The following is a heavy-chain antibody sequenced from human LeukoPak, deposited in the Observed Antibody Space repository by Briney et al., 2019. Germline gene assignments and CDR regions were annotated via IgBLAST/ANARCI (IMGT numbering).Heavy chain of an antibody. J-gene: IGHJ5*02. CDR3: ARVRDFSRSPFDWFDP. Sequence: ASVKVSCKASGYTFTSYYMHWVRQAPGQGLEWMGIIKPSGGSTSYAQKFQGRVTMTRDTSTSTVYMELSSLRSEDTAVYYCARVRDFSRSPFDWFDPWGQGTLVTVSS. V-gene: IGHV1-46*01. CDR1: GYTFTSYY. CDR2: IKPSGGST. D-gene: IGHD6-6*01.